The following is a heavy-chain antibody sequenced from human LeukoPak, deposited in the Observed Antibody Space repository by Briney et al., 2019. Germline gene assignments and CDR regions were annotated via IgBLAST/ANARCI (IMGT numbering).Heavy chain of an antibody. CDR2: IDRISGAS. D-gene: IGHD3-16*01. Sequence: ASVKVSCKAFGGTLIGYHMHWVRQAPGRGPEWMGWIDRISGASSPAQKFQGRVTMTRDTSMSTFYMDMSGLTSDDTAIYHCVISDYMWGFASWGVGTQVTVSS. J-gene: IGHJ4*02. CDR1: GGTLIGYH. CDR3: VISDYMWGFAS. V-gene: IGHV1-2*02.